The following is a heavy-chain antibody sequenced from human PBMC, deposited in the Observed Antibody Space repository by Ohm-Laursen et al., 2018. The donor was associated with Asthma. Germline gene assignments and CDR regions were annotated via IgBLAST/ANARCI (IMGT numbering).Heavy chain of an antibody. J-gene: IGHJ5*02. CDR3: ARGIAVAGTRWFDP. Sequence: YDGGLKYYADSVNGRFTVSRDDSKNTLYLQMNSLRAEDTAVYYCARGIAVAGTRWFDPWGQGTLVTVSS. D-gene: IGHD6-19*01. V-gene: IGHV3-30*07. CDR2: YDGGLK.